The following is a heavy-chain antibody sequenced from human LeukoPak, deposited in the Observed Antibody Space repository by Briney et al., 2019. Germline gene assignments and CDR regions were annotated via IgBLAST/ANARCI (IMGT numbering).Heavy chain of an antibody. D-gene: IGHD1-26*01. Sequence: SQTLSLTCAVSGGSISSGGYSWSWIRQPPGKGLEWIGYIYHSGSTYYNPSLKSRVAISVDRSKNQFSLKLSSVTAADTAVYYCASAQRELLQFDYWGQGTLVTVSS. J-gene: IGHJ4*02. CDR2: IYHSGST. V-gene: IGHV4-30-2*01. CDR1: GGSISSGGYS. CDR3: ASAQRELLQFDY.